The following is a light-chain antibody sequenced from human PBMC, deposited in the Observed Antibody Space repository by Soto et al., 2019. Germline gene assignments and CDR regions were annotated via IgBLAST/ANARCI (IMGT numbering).Light chain of an antibody. CDR2: DVI. CDR1: SSDVGGYNS. V-gene: IGLV2-11*01. CDR3: SSYAGSSNV. J-gene: IGLJ1*01. Sequence: QSALTQPRSVSGSPGQSVTVSCIGTSSDVGGYNSVSWYQEHPGNAPKLMIYDVIKRPSGVPDRFSGSKSGNTASLTISGLQAEDEADYYCSSYAGSSNVFGTGTKVTVL.